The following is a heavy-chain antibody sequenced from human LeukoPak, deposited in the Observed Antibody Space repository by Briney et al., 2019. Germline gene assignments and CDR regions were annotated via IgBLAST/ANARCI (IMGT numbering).Heavy chain of an antibody. CDR1: GFIFRTYR. CDR2: ISGGGSER. CDR3: GRDPDS. Sequence: GGSLGLSCAASGFIFRTYRMNWVRQAPGKGLEWVAGISGGGSERADVDSVRGRFTISRDKAKNSLYLQMNSLRAGDVAVCYCGRDPDSWGQGTVVTVSS. V-gene: IGHV3-7*04. J-gene: IGHJ5*01.